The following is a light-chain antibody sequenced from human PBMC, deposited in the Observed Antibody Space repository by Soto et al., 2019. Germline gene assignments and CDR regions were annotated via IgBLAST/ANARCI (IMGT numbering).Light chain of an antibody. V-gene: IGLV1-44*01. CDR1: SSNIGSRT. CDR3: AAWDDSLNEWL. CDR2: YNN. Sequence: QSVLTQPPSASGTPGQRVTISCSGSSSNIGSRTVNWYQQIPGTAPKLLIAYNNQRPSEVPDRFSGSKSGTSASLAISGLQSEDEADYYCAAWDDSLNEWLFGGGTKLTVL. J-gene: IGLJ3*02.